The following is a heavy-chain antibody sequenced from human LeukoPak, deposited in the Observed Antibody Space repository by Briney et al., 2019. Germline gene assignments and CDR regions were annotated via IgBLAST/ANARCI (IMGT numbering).Heavy chain of an antibody. CDR2: INSDGSRT. CDR1: GFPFRSSW. V-gene: IGHV3-74*01. Sequence: PGGPLSLSCAAFGFPFRSSWMNWVRHVQGKGLVWVSRINSDGSRTSYVDSVKGRFTISRDNAKNTLYLQMNSLRAEDTAVYYCARGGPLFLPLYYFDYWGQGTLAPVSS. J-gene: IGHJ4*02. D-gene: IGHD2/OR15-2a*01. CDR3: ARGGPLFLPLYYFDY.